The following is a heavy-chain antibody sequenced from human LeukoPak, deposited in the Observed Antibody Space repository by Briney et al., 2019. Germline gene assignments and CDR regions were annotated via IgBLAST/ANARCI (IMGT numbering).Heavy chain of an antibody. CDR2: ISSGSDYI. J-gene: IGHJ4*02. CDR1: GFTFSSYS. D-gene: IGHD6-13*01. Sequence: GGSLRLSCAASGFTFSSYSMNWVRQAPGKGLEWVSSISSGSDYIYYADSVKGRFTISRDNAKNSLYLQMNSLRAEDTAVYYCARGTAAAGPGVDYWGEGTLVTVSS. V-gene: IGHV3-21*01. CDR3: ARGTAAAGPGVDY.